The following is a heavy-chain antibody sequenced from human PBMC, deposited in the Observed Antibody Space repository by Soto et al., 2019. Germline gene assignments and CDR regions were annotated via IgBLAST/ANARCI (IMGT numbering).Heavy chain of an antibody. CDR3: ARGQEGIVATH. J-gene: IGHJ4*02. CDR1: GGSLTGYY. CDR2: VKDGGST. V-gene: IGHV4-34*01. D-gene: IGHD5-12*01. Sequence: QVQLQQWGAGLLKPSETLSLTCTVNGGSLTGYYWSWIRQPPGKGLEWIGEVKDGGSTNYSPSLRRRVSISADTSKNHFSLRLNSVTAADTAVYFCARGQEGIVATHWDQGALVTVSS.